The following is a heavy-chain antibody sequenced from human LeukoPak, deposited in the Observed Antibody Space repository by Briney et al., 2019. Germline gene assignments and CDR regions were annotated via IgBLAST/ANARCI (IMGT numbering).Heavy chain of an antibody. V-gene: IGHV3-30*09. Sequence: GGSLRLSCAASGFTFSNYAIHWVRQAPGKGLEWVAVIAYDGSDKYYADSVKGRFAISRDNSKNTLYLQMNSLRAEDTAVYYCARGSGKYQPLPPFDYWGQGTLVTVSS. CDR3: ARGSGKYQPLPPFDY. J-gene: IGHJ4*02. CDR1: GFTFSNYA. CDR2: IAYDGSDK. D-gene: IGHD2-2*01.